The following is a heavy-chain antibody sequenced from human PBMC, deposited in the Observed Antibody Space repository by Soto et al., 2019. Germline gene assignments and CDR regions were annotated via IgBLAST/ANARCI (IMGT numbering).Heavy chain of an antibody. V-gene: IGHV3-23*01. Sequence: EGQLLESGGGLVQPGGSLRLSCAGSGFTSSTFGMSWVRQAPGKGLEWVSGISGSGDNTYYADSVKGRFTISRDKSKNTLFLQMTGLRAEETAMYYCGGDPRGPEYWGQGTLVTVSS. D-gene: IGHD6-6*01. CDR3: GGDPRGPEY. CDR1: GFTSSTFG. CDR2: ISGSGDNT. J-gene: IGHJ4*02.